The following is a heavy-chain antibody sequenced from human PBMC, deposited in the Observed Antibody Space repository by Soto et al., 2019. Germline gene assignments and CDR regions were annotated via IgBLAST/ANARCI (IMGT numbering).Heavy chain of an antibody. CDR2: ISSGSAYI. CDR1: GFTFSTYI. CDR3: ARDGGYSGYDFVLDY. V-gene: IGHV3-21*01. J-gene: IGHJ4*02. Sequence: GGSLRLSCAASGFTFSTYIMNWVRQAPGKGLEWVSSISSGSAYIYYADSVKGRFTISRDNAKNSLYLQMNSLRAEDTAVYYWARDGGYSGYDFVLDYWGQGTLVTVSS. D-gene: IGHD5-12*01.